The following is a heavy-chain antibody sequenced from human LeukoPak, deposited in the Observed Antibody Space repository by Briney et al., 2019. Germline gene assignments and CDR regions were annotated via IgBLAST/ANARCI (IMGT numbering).Heavy chain of an antibody. J-gene: IGHJ4*02. CDR1: GYSISSGYY. D-gene: IGHD3-10*01. Sequence: SETLSLTCAVSGYSISSGYYWGWIRQPPGKGLEWIGSIYHSGSTYYNPSLKSRVTISVDTSKNQFSLKLSSVTAADTAVYYCARQPWYYYGSAPDYWGQGALVTVSS. CDR2: IYHSGST. CDR3: ARQPWYYYGSAPDY. V-gene: IGHV4-38-2*01.